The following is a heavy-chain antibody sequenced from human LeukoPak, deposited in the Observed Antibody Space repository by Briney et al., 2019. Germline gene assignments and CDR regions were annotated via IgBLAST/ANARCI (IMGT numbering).Heavy chain of an antibody. CDR2: IYYTGTP. V-gene: IGHV4-59*01. J-gene: IGHJ3*02. CDR3: ARETRTSWSFDI. Sequence: SETLSLTCSVSGGSITPYYWSWIRQTPGKGLEWIASIYYTGTPTYNPSLKSRVTISVDAFKNHFSLKLTSVIPADAAIYHCARETRTSWSFDIWGQGTIVTVSS. CDR1: GGSITPYY. D-gene: IGHD6-6*01.